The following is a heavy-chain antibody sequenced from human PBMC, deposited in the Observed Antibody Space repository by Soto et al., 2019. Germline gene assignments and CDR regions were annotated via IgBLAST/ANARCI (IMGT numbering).Heavy chain of an antibody. D-gene: IGHD1-7*01. CDR1: GFTFSSYA. CDR3: AQDRGELELRAFDI. Sequence: EVQLLESGGGLVQPGGSLRLSCAASGFTFSSYAMSWVRQAPGKGLEWVSAISGSGGSTYYADSVQGRLTIYRDNSKNTLYLQMHSLRAEDTAVYYCAQDRGELELRAFDICGQGTMVTVSS. J-gene: IGHJ3*02. V-gene: IGHV3-23*01. CDR2: ISGSGGST.